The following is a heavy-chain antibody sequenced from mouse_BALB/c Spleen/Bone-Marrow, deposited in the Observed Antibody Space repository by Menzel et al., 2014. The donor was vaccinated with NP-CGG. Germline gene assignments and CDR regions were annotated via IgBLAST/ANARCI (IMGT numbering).Heavy chain of an antibody. V-gene: IGHV1-18*01. CDR2: INPYDGGT. D-gene: IGHD2-3*01. J-gene: IGHJ3*01. CDR1: GYSFTGYT. CDR3: AREGGYDGYYPLAY. Sequence: VQLQQSGPELVKPGASMKISCKASGYSFTGYTMNWVKQSHGKNLEWIGLINPYDGGTSYNQKFKGKATLTVDKSSSTAYMEFLSLTSEDSAVYYCAREGGYDGYYPLAYWGQGTLGTVSA.